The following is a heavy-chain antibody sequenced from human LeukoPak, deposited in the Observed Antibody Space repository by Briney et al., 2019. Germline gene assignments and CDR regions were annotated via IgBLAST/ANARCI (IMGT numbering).Heavy chain of an antibody. V-gene: IGHV1-2*06. CDR2: INPNSGGT. J-gene: IGHJ4*02. CDR1: GYTFTSYD. CDR3: ATPTNIGLVRN. D-gene: IGHD6-19*01. Sequence: GASVKVSCKASGYTFTSYDINWVRQATGQGLEWMGRINPNSGGTNYAQKFQGRVTMTRDTSISTAYMELSRLRSDDTAVYYCATPTNIGLVRNWGQGTLVTVSS.